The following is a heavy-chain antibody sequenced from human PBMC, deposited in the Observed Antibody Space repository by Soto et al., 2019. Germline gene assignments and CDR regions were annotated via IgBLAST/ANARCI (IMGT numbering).Heavy chain of an antibody. J-gene: IGHJ5*02. CDR2: IYYSGST. V-gene: IGHV4-39*07. CDR1: GGSISSSSYY. Sequence: PSETLSLTCTVSGGSISSSSYYWGWIRQPPGKGLEWIGSIYYSGSTNYNPSLKSRVSISLDTSKNQFSLRLTSVTAADTAVYYCARIPVDTYMINWFDPWGQGTLVTVSS. CDR3: ARIPVDTYMINWFDP. D-gene: IGHD5-18*01.